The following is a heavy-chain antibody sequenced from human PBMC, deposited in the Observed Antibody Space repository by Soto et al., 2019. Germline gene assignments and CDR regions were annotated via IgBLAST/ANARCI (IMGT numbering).Heavy chain of an antibody. J-gene: IGHJ3*01. V-gene: IGHV3-23*01. CDR3: VKRGRNWGAFDF. Sequence: VQLLESGGDLVQPGGSLRLSCVASGFILNNYAMSWVRQAPGKGLEWVSTIGGTDGDSDGVPWYEDSVKRRFTISGASSANILFLHMDNLIAEGSALYYCVKRGRNWGAFDFWGQGTTVVVSS. CDR1: GFILNNYA. CDR2: IGGTDGDSDGVP. D-gene: IGHD7-27*01.